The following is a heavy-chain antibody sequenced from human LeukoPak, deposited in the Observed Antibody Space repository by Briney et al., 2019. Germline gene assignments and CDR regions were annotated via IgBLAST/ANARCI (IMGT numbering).Heavy chain of an antibody. CDR1: GFTFGTFS. D-gene: IGHD1-1*01. J-gene: IGHJ4*02. CDR3: ARGGDGHNSYLDF. Sequence: PGGSLRLSCEGSGFTFGTFSLNWVRQAPGKGLEWVASISYSSTFLDYADSLKGRFTISRDNTQNSVYLEMNSLRDEDTAAYFCARGGDGHNSYLDFWGQGTLVTVSS. V-gene: IGHV3-21*06. CDR2: ISYSSTFL.